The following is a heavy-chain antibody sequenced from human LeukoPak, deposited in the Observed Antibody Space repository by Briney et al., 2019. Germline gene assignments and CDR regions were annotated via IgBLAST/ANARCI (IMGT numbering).Heavy chain of an antibody. J-gene: IGHJ4*02. CDR3: ARGRYCTNGVCHRFDY. CDR1: GYSFTSYW. CDR2: IYPGDSDT. D-gene: IGHD2-8*01. V-gene: IGHV5-51*01. Sequence: GESLKISCKGSGYSFTSYWIGWVRQMPGKGLEWMGIIYPGDSDTRYSPSFQGQVTISADKSISTAYLQWSSLKASDTAMYYCARGRYCTNGVCHRFDYWGQGTLVTVSS.